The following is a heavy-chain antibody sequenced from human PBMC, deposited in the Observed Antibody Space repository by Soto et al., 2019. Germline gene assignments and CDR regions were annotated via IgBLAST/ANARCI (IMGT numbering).Heavy chain of an antibody. CDR3: ARVDGYTYPNDY. CDR1: GFTFSSYS. Sequence: GGSLRLSCAVSGFTFSSYSMSWVRQAPGEGLGWVSSITSFSDYIYYADSVKGRFTITRDNAKNSLFLQIDNLRAEDTAVYFCARVDGYTYPNDYWGQGTSVTVSS. J-gene: IGHJ4*02. CDR2: ITSFSDYI. V-gene: IGHV3-21*01. D-gene: IGHD5-12*01.